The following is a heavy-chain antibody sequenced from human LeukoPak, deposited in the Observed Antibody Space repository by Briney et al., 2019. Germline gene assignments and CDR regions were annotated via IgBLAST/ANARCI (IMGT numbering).Heavy chain of an antibody. Sequence: GGSLRLSCAASGFTFSSYGMHWVRQAPGKGLEGGAVIWYDGSNKYYADSVKGRFTISRGNSKNTLYLQMNSLRAEDTAVYYCAKGDTDDYGGIDYWGQGTLVTVSS. CDR3: AKGDTDDYGGIDY. CDR1: GFTFSSYG. CDR2: IWYDGSNK. V-gene: IGHV3-33*06. D-gene: IGHD4-23*01. J-gene: IGHJ4*02.